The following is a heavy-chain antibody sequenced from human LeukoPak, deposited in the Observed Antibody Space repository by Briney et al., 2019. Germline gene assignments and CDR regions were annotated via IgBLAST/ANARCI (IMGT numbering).Heavy chain of an antibody. CDR3: ARGRIAARPNWFDP. D-gene: IGHD6-6*01. CDR2: INHSGST. Sequence: SETLSLTCAVYGGSFSGYYWNWIRQPPGKGLEWIGEINHSGSTNYNPSLKSRVTISVDTSKNQFSLKLSSVTAADTAVYYCARGRIAARPNWFDPWGQGTLVTVSS. CDR1: GGSFSGYY. V-gene: IGHV4-34*01. J-gene: IGHJ5*02.